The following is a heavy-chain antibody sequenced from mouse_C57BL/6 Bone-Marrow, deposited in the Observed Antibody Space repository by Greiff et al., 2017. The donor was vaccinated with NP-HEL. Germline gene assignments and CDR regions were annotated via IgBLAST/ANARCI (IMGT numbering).Heavy chain of an antibody. D-gene: IGHD1-1*01. V-gene: IGHV2-6*01. J-gene: IGHJ2*01. CDR3: ASKTTVVGFDY. CDR1: GFSLTSYG. Sequence: VQLQQSGPGLVAPSQSLSITCTVSGFSLTSYGVDWVRQSPGKGLEWLGVIWGVGSTNYNLALKSRLSISKDNSKSQVFLKMNSLQTDDTAMYYCASKTTVVGFDYWGQGTTLTVSS. CDR2: IWGVGST.